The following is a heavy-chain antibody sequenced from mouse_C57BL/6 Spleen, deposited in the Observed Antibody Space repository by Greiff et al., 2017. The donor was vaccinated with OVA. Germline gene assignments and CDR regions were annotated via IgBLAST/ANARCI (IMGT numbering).Heavy chain of an antibody. D-gene: IGHD2-4*01. CDR1: GYAFSSSW. CDR3: ARDYDYDVGFAY. Sequence: QVQLQQSGPELVKPGASVKISCKASGYAFSSSWMNWVKQRPGKGLEWIGRIYPGDGDTNYNGKFKGKATLTADKSSSTAYMQLSSLTSEDSAVYVCARDYDYDVGFAYWGQGTLVTVSA. CDR2: IYPGDGDT. V-gene: IGHV1-82*01. J-gene: IGHJ3*01.